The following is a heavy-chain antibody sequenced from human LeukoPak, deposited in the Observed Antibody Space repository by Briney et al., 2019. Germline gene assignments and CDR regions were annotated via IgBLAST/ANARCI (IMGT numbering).Heavy chain of an antibody. D-gene: IGHD3-10*01. V-gene: IGHV3-23*01. J-gene: IGHJ4*02. CDR3: AKESAGSYYKDF. CDR1: GFTFSSCA. Sequence: GGSLRLSCAASGFTFSSCAMSWVRQAPGKGLEWVSSISGSGSIIYYADSVRGRFTISRDNSKNTLYLQMNSLSAEDTAIYYCAKESAGSYYKDFWGQGTLVTASS. CDR2: ISGSGSII.